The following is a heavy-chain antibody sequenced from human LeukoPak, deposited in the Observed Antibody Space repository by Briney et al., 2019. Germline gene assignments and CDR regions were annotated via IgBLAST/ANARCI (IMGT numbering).Heavy chain of an antibody. V-gene: IGHV3-23*01. Sequence: GGSLRLSCAASGFTFSSYAMSWVRQAPGKGLGWVSAISGSGGSTYYADSVKGRFTISRDNSKNTLYLQMNSLRAEDTAVYYCAKAPALYYDFWSGYSDYWGQGTLVTVSS. J-gene: IGHJ4*02. CDR1: GFTFSSYA. CDR3: AKAPALYYDFWSGYSDY. D-gene: IGHD3-3*01. CDR2: ISGSGGST.